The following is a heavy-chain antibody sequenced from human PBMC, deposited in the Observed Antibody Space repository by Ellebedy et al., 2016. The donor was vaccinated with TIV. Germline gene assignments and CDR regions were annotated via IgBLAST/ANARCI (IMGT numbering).Heavy chain of an antibody. D-gene: IGHD6-13*01. Sequence: GESLKISCAASGFTFSSYVMHWVRQAPGKGLEWVTIISYDGSNKYYADSVKGRFTISRDNSKHTVYLQMNSLRAEDTAVYYCARDQGYSSSWSPNDAFDIWGQGTMVTVSS. CDR1: GFTFSSYV. V-gene: IGHV3-30-3*01. CDR3: ARDQGYSSSWSPNDAFDI. J-gene: IGHJ3*02. CDR2: ISYDGSNK.